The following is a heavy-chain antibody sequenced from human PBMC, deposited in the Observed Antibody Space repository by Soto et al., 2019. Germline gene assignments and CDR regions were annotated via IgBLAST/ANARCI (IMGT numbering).Heavy chain of an antibody. CDR3: AKDYGDFWDPLDY. Sequence: EVHLLESGGGLVQPGGSLRLSCAASGFTFSSYAMSWVRQAPGKGLEWVSGITGSDDKRYYADSVKGRFTISRDNSKNTLYLQMNSLRVEDTAVFYCAKDYGDFWDPLDYWGQGTLVTVSS. V-gene: IGHV3-23*01. D-gene: IGHD4-17*01. CDR1: GFTFSSYA. CDR2: ITGSDDKR. J-gene: IGHJ4*02.